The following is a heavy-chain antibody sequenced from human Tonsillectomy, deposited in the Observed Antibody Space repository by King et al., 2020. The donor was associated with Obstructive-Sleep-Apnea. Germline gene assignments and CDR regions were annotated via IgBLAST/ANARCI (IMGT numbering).Heavy chain of an antibody. CDR3: SRDPGTIVTASY. CDR1: GYTFSDYA. CDR2: INTESGEP. V-gene: IGHV7-4-1*02. D-gene: IGHD2-21*02. J-gene: IGHJ4*02. Sequence: VQLVESGSELKKPGASVKVSCKTSGYTFSDYAINWMRQAPGQGLEWMGWINTESGEPTYAQGFTGRFVFSLDTSVRTAYLQISSLKAEDSAVYFCSRDPGTIVTASYGGQGTVVTVSS.